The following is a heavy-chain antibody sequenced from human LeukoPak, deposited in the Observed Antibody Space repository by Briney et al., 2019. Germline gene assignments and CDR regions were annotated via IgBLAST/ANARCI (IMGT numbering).Heavy chain of an antibody. J-gene: IGHJ4*02. D-gene: IGHD6-13*01. Sequence: PSETLSLTCAVYGGSFSGYYWSWIRQPPGKGREWIGEINHSGSTNYNPSLKSRVTISVDTSKNQFSLKLSSVTAADTAVYYCARGLGGGIAAARWLVYWGQGTLVTVSS. CDR1: GGSFSGYY. CDR3: ARGLGGGIAAARWLVY. V-gene: IGHV4-34*01. CDR2: INHSGST.